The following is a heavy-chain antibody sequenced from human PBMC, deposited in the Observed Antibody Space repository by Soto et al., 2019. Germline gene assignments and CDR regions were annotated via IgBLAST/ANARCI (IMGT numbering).Heavy chain of an antibody. CDR2: INTGNGNT. Sequence: ASVKVSCKASGYTFTSYAMHWVRQAPGQGLEWMGWINTGNGNTKYSQKFQGRVTITRDTSASTAYMELSSLRSEDTAVYYCARSYIVVVPAASDLGAFDIWGQGTMVTVSS. CDR1: GYTFTSYA. D-gene: IGHD2-2*01. J-gene: IGHJ3*02. CDR3: ARSYIVVVPAASDLGAFDI. V-gene: IGHV1-3*04.